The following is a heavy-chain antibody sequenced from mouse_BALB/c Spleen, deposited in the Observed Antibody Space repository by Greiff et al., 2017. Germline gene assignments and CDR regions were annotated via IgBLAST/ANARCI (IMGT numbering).Heavy chain of an antibody. J-gene: IGHJ4*01. CDR1: GFNIKDYY. V-gene: IGHV14-4*02. D-gene: IGHD2-1*01. CDR3: NAPSLLSPMDY. Sequence: VQLQQSGAELVRSGASVKLSCTASGFNIKDYYMHWVKQRPEQGLEWIGWIDPENGDTEYAPKFQGKATMTADTSSNTAYLQLSSLTSEDTAVYYCNAPSLLSPMDYWGQGTSVTVSS. CDR2: IDPENGDT.